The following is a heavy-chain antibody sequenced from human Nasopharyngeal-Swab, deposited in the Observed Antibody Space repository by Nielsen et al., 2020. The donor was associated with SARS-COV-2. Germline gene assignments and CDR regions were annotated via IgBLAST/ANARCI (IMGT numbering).Heavy chain of an antibody. CDR2: ISSSRSYI. V-gene: IGHV3-21*01. D-gene: IGHD2-15*01. CDR1: GFTISSYS. J-gene: IGHJ4*02. Sequence: GGTLRLTCAASGFTISSYSRNWVRQDPGKGLEWVSSISSSRSYIYYADSVKGRFTISRENAKNSLYLQMNSLRAEDTAVYYCARDGGDIVVVVAATYLGYWGQGTLVTVSS. CDR3: ARDGGDIVVVVAATYLGY.